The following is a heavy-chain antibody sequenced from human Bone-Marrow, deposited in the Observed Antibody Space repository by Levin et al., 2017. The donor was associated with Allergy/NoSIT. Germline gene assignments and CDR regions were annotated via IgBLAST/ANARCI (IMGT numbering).Heavy chain of an antibody. Sequence: SLKISCAASGFTFNKYAMHWVRQPPGKGLEWVSSISWNSDTIAYADSVEGRFTISRDNAKNSLYLQMNSLRPEDTAFYYCAKIGAWDNLDSPDVDYWGQGSLVTVSS. J-gene: IGHJ4*02. CDR2: ISWNSDTI. V-gene: IGHV3-9*01. D-gene: IGHD1-14*01. CDR1: GFTFNKYA. CDR3: AKIGAWDNLDSPDVDY.